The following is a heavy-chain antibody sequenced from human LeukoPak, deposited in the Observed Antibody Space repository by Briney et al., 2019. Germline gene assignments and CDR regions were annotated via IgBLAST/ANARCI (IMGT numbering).Heavy chain of an antibody. CDR2: MNPNSGNT. Sequence: ASVKVPCKASGYTFTGHYMHWVRQATGQGLEWMGWMNPNSGNTGYAQKFQGRVTITRNTSISTAYMELSSLRSEDTAVYYCARGLQGDSDYYYYYMDVWGKGTTVTVSS. J-gene: IGHJ6*03. CDR1: GYTFTGHY. V-gene: IGHV1-8*03. CDR3: ARGLQGDSDYYYYYMDV. D-gene: IGHD3-10*01.